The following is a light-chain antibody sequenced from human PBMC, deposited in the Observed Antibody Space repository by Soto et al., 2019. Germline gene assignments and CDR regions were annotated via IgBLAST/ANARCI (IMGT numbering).Light chain of an antibody. V-gene: IGKV1-5*03. CDR2: KGS. J-gene: IGKJ1*01. CDR3: QHYYSNSEA. Sequence: DIQMTQSPSTLSGSVGDRVTITCRASQTISSWLAWYQQKPGKAPKLLIYKGSTLKSGVPSRFFGSRSGTKFTLIIISLQPDDFATEYCQHYYSNSEAFGQGTKVDIK. CDR1: QTISSW.